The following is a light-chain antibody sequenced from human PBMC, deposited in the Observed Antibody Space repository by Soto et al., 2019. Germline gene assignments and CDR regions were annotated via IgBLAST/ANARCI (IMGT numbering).Light chain of an antibody. V-gene: IGKV3-20*01. J-gene: IGKJ4*01. CDR3: QQYVRSPPMPT. CDR1: QSVSSSY. CDR2: GAS. Sequence: EIVLTQSPGTLSLSPGERATLSCRASQSVSSSYLAWYQQKPGQAPRLLIYGASSRATGIPDRFSGSGSGTDFTLTISRLEPEDFAVYYCQQYVRSPPMPTFGGGTKVDIK.